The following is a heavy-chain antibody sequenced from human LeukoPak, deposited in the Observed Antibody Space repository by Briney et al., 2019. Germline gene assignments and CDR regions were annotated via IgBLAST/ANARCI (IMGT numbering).Heavy chain of an antibody. Sequence: GGSLRLSCAAYGFSFSSYSMSWVRQAPGKGLEWVSYILGSSSTIFYADSVKGRVTISRDNAKNTLHLQMNSLRVEDTAVYYCAIGGPAAGLSDFDYWGQGTLVTVSS. D-gene: IGHD6-13*01. V-gene: IGHV3-48*04. J-gene: IGHJ4*02. CDR1: GFSFSSYS. CDR3: AIGGPAAGLSDFDY. CDR2: ILGSSSTI.